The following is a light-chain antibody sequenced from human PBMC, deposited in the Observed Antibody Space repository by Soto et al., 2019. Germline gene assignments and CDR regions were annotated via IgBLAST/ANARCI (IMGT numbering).Light chain of an antibody. V-gene: IGKV3-15*01. J-gene: IGKJ4*01. Sequence: EIVMTQSPATLSVSPGERATLSCRASQSVSSKLAWYQQKPGQAPRLLIYGASTRATGIPVRFSGSGSGTEFTLTISSQQSEDFAVYYCQQYNNWPLTFGGGTKVEIK. CDR3: QQYNNWPLT. CDR1: QSVSSK. CDR2: GAS.